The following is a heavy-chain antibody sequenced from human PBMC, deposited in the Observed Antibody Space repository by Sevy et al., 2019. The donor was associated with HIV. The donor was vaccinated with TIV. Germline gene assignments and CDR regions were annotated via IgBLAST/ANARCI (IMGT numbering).Heavy chain of an antibody. CDR3: ARAAIGALAGTSNFDY. Sequence: SESLSLTCAVYGGSFSGYYWSWIRQPPGKGLEWIGEINHSGSTNYNPSLKSRVTISVDTSKNQFSLKLSSVTAADTAVYYCARAAIGALAGTSNFDYWGHGTLVTVSS. V-gene: IGHV4-34*01. CDR1: GGSFSGYY. J-gene: IGHJ4*01. D-gene: IGHD6-19*01. CDR2: INHSGST.